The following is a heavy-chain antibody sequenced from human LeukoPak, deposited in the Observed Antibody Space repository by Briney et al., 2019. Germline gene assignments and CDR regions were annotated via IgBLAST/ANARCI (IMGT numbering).Heavy chain of an antibody. CDR1: GGSISIYN. Sequence: SETLSLTCTVSGGSISIYNWNWIRQPPGKGLEWIGYISYIGSTNYNPSLKSRVTISIDTSRNQFSLRLSSVTAADTAVYYCARDLVTVTKGFDIWGQGTMVSVSS. J-gene: IGHJ3*02. V-gene: IGHV4-59*01. D-gene: IGHD4-17*01. CDR3: ARDLVTVTKGFDI. CDR2: ISYIGST.